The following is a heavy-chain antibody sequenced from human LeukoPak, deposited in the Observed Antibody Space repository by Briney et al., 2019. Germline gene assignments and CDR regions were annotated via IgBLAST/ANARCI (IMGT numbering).Heavy chain of an antibody. CDR1: VCTFITYV. CDR2: INGYNGNT. V-gene: IGHV1-18*01. CDR3: ARDFSKRRLDY. J-gene: IGHJ4*02. D-gene: IGHD1-1*01. Sequence: AAVKVSCKASVCTFITYVIIGVRQAPGQGLAWMGWINGYNGNTNYAPKLQARVTRTTDTSTSTAYMELRILISDDTAVYYGARDFSKRRLDYWGQGTLVTVSS.